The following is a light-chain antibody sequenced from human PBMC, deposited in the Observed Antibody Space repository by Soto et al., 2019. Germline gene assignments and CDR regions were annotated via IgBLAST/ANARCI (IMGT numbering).Light chain of an antibody. Sequence: EIVLTQSPGTLSLSPGDRATLSCRASETVTGKYLAWYQQKAGQAPRLLIFAASNRATGIPDRFSGSGSGTDFTLTISRLKPEDFAVYFCQQYSSPPQTFGQGTKVDIK. V-gene: IGKV3-20*01. CDR1: ETVTGKY. J-gene: IGKJ1*01. CDR3: QQYSSPPQT. CDR2: AAS.